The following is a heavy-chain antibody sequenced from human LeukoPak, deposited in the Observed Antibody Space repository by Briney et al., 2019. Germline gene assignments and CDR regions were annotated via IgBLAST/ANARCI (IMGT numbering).Heavy chain of an antibody. CDR2: IIPILGIA. D-gene: IGHD5-18*01. CDR3: AISTWIQLWLQVS. J-gene: IGHJ5*02. CDR1: GGTFSSYT. Sequence: SVKVSCKASGGTFSSYTISWVRQAPGQGLEWMGRIIPILGIANYAQKFQGRVTITADKSTSTAYMELSSLSSEDTAVYYCAISTWIQLWLQVSWGQGTLVTVSS. V-gene: IGHV1-69*02.